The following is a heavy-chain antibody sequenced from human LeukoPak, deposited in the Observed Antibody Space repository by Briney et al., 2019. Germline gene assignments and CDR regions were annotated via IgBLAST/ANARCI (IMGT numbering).Heavy chain of an antibody. CDR1: GGTFSRYA. Sequence: GASVKVSCKASGGTFSRYAISWVRQAPGQGLEWMGGISPIFGTVNYAQKFQGRVTITADESTSTAYMELSSLRSEDTAVYYCARNIAMAGRSKYYFDYWAREPWSPSPQ. CDR3: ARNIAMAGRSKYYFDY. J-gene: IGHJ4*02. CDR2: ISPIFGTV. V-gene: IGHV1-69*13. D-gene: IGHD6-19*01.